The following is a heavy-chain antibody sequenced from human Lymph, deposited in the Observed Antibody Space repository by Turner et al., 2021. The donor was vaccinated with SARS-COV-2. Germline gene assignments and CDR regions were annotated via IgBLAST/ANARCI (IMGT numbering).Heavy chain of an antibody. J-gene: IGHJ6*02. D-gene: IGHD1-26*01. CDR1: GYTFTSYE. Sequence: QVQLVQSGAEVKKPGASVKVSCKAPGYTFTSYEINWVRQATGQGLELMGWMYPNCGNTGYAPKFQGRVTMSMNPSISTAYMELISLSSEYTSVYYCSRGAYSLCGMDVLVQVTTVTVSS. V-gene: IGHV1-8*02. CDR3: SRGAYSLCGMDV. CDR2: MYPNCGNT.